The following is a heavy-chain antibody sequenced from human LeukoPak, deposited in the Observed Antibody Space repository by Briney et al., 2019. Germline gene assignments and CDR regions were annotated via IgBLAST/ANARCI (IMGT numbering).Heavy chain of an antibody. D-gene: IGHD2-2*02. CDR2: INHSGST. V-gene: IGHV4-34*01. CDR3: AGGAVVPAAIRILGPYNWFDP. Sequence: SETLSLTCAVYGGCFSGYYWSWIRQPPGKGLEWIGEINHSGSTNYNPSLKSRVTISVDTSKNQFSLKLSSVTAADTAVYYCAGGAVVPAAIRILGPYNWFDPWGQGTLVTVSS. CDR1: GGCFSGYY. J-gene: IGHJ5*02.